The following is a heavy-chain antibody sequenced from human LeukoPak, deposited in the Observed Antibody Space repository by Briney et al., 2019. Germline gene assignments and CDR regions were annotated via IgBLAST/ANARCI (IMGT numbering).Heavy chain of an antibody. J-gene: IGHJ4*02. V-gene: IGHV4-61*01. Sequence: SQTLSLTCTVSGGSVSDNNFFWNWIRQPPGKGLEWIGYIYNSGSTNYNPALNSRVTISVDTSNNQFSLKLSSVIAADTAVYYCAGLEAHRPLDYWGQGTLVIVSS. CDR3: AGLEAHRPLDY. CDR1: GGSVSDNNFF. CDR2: IYNSGST.